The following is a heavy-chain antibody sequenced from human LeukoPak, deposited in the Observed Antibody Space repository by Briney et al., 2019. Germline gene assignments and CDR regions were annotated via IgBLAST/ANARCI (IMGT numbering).Heavy chain of an antibody. CDR2: ISSSSSYI. CDR3: ARDEALERLSYFDY. Sequence: GGSLRLSCAASGFTFSSYSMNWVRQAPGKGLEWVSSISSSSSYIYYADSVKGRFTISRDNAKNSLYLQMNSLRAEDTAVYYCARDEALERLSYFDYWGQGTLVTVSS. CDR1: GFTFSSYS. J-gene: IGHJ4*02. V-gene: IGHV3-21*01. D-gene: IGHD1-1*01.